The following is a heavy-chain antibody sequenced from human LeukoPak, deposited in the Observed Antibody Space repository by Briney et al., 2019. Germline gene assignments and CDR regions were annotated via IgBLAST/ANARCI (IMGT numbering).Heavy chain of an antibody. V-gene: IGHV1-2*02. CDR2: INPNSGGT. CDR1: GYTFTGYY. D-gene: IGHD4-17*01. Sequence: ASVKVSCKASGYTFTGYYMHWVRQAPGQGLEWMGWINPNSGGTNYAQKFQGRVTMTRDTSISTAYMELSRLRSDDTAVYYCARTYDYGDYVDKYYMDVWGKGTTVTVSS. J-gene: IGHJ6*03. CDR3: ARTYDYGDYVDKYYMDV.